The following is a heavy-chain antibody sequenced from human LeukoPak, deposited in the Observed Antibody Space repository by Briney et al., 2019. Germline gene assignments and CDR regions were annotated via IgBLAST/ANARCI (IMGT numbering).Heavy chain of an antibody. Sequence: SETLSLTCAVYGGSFSGYYWSWIRQPPGKGLEWIGEINHSGSTNYNPSLKSRVTISVDTSKNQFSLKLSSVTAADTAVYYRARGTYYDFWSGYYLPVTNWFDPWGQGTLVTVSS. CDR2: INHSGST. CDR3: ARGTYYDFWSGYYLPVTNWFDP. CDR1: GGSFSGYY. D-gene: IGHD3-3*01. J-gene: IGHJ5*02. V-gene: IGHV4-34*01.